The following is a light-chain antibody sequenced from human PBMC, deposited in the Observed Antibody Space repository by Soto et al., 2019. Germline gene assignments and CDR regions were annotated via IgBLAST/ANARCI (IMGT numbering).Light chain of an antibody. CDR2: GAS. CDR1: QSVSSFF. J-gene: IGKJ4*01. Sequence: DIVLTQSPGTLSLSPGQRATLSCRASQSVSSFFLAWYQQKPGQAPRLLIYGASSRATGIPERFSGSGSGTDFTLTISRLEPEDFAVYYCQQYARSPPTLTFGGGTKVEIK. V-gene: IGKV3-20*01. CDR3: QQYARSPPTLT.